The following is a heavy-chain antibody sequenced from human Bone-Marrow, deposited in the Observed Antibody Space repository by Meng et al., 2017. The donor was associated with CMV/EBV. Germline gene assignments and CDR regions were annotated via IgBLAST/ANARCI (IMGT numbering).Heavy chain of an antibody. V-gene: IGHV3-23*01. CDR3: TKRGGIFYGSATYSVIDY. D-gene: IGHD3-10*01. J-gene: IGHJ4*02. Sequence: FSIYDMSGVRQAPGKGLGGVSTIRYSSETIYYADSVMGQFIIARDKSKSTLYLQMNSLRAEDTAVYYCTKRGGIFYGSATYSVIDYWGQGTLVTVSS. CDR1: FSIYD. CDR2: IRYSSETI.